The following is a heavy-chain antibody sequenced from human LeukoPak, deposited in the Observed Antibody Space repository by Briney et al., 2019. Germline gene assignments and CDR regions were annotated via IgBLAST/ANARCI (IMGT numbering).Heavy chain of an antibody. J-gene: IGHJ5*02. D-gene: IGHD3-3*01. Sequence: GGSLRLSCAASGFTFSDYAMTWVRQAPGKGLEWVANLNPDGSRKFYVDSVKGRFTISRDNAKNSLYLQMHSLRAEDTALYYCARDAYDDSSESWGQGTLVTVSS. CDR1: GFTFSDYA. CDR2: LNPDGSRK. V-gene: IGHV3-7*01. CDR3: ARDAYDDSSES.